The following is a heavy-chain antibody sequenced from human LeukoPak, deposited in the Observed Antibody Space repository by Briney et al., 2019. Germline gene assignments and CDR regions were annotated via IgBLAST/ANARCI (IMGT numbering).Heavy chain of an antibody. D-gene: IGHD5-18*01. J-gene: IGHJ3*02. V-gene: IGHV3-66*01. CDR1: GFTFSDYY. CDR3: ARDGTAMVTDAFDI. Sequence: GGSLRLSCAASGFTFSDYYMSWVRQAPGKGLEWVSVIYSGGSTYYADSVKGRFTISRDNSKNTLYLQMNSLRAEDTAVYYCARDGTAMVTDAFDIWGQGTMVTVSS. CDR2: IYSGGST.